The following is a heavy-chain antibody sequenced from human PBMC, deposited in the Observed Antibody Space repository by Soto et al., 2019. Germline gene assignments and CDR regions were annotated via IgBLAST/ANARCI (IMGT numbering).Heavy chain of an antibody. CDR3: ARPGGSGWFYFDS. CDR1: GGSVSSGGYY. J-gene: IGHJ4*02. V-gene: IGHV4-31*03. CDR2: IPYSGST. D-gene: IGHD6-13*01. Sequence: SETLSLTCTVSGGSVSSGGYYWSWIREHPGKGLEWIGCIPYSGSTYYNPSLKSRVTISVDTSKNHFSLKLTSVTAADTAVYYCARPGGSGWFYFDSWGQGSQVTVSS.